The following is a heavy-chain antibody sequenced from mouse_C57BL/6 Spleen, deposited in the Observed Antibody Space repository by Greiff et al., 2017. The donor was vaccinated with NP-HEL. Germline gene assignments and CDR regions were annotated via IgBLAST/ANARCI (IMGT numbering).Heavy chain of an antibody. CDR1: GYTFTSYG. V-gene: IGHV1-81*01. CDR2: IYPRSGNT. CDR3: ARWDGLYYFDY. J-gene: IGHJ2*01. Sequence: QVQLQQSGAELARPGASVKLSCKASGYTFTSYGISWVKQRTGQGLEWIGEIYPRSGNTYYNEKFKGKATLTADNSSSTAYMELRSLTSEDSAVYFCARWDGLYYFDYWGQGTTLTVSS. D-gene: IGHD2-3*01.